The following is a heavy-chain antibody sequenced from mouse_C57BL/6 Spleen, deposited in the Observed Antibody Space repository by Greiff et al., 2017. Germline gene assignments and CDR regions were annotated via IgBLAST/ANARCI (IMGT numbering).Heavy chain of an antibody. V-gene: IGHV1-50*01. Sequence: QVQLQQPGAELVKPGASVKLSCKASGYTFTSYWMQWVKQRPGQGLEWIGEIDPSDSYTNYNQKFKGKATLTVDTSSSTAYMQLSSLTSEDSAVYYCARSRAITTVVDYWGQGTLVTVSA. D-gene: IGHD1-1*01. CDR1: GYTFTSYW. J-gene: IGHJ3*01. CDR2: IDPSDSYT. CDR3: ARSRAITTVVDY.